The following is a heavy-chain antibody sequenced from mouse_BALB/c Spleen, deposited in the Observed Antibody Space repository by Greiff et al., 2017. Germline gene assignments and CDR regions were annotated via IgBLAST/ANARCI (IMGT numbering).Heavy chain of an antibody. CDR3: ASHYGSSYNAMDY. CDR1: GFTFSSYG. D-gene: IGHD1-1*01. J-gene: IGHJ4*01. Sequence: EVKLQESGGDLVKPGGSLKLSCAASGFTFSSYGMSWVRQTPDKRLEWVATISSGGSYTYYPDSVKGRFTISRDNAKNTLYLQMSSLKSEDTAMYYCASHYGSSYNAMDYWGQGTSVTVSS. CDR2: ISSGGSYT. V-gene: IGHV5-6*01.